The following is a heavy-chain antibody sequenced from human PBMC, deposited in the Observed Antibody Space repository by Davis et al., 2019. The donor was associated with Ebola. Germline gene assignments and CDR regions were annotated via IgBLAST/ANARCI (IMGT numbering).Heavy chain of an antibody. D-gene: IGHD3-3*01. V-gene: IGHV4-61*09. CDR1: GGSIRSGSYY. J-gene: IGHJ4*02. CDR2: IYTSGST. CDR3: ARKRYEFWSGYLDY. Sequence: PSETLSLTCTVSGGSIRSGSYYWSWIRHPPGKGLEWIGHIYTSGSTNYNPSLKSRVTISVDTSKNQFSLKLGSVTAADTAVYYCARKRYEFWSGYLDYWGQGTLVTVSS.